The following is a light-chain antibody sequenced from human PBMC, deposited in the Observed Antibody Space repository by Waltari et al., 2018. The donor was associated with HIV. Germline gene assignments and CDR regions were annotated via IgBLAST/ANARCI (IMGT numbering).Light chain of an antibody. V-gene: IGLV8-61*01. CDR2: STN. CDR3: VLYMGSGSCM. Sequence: QTVVTQEPSFSVSPGGTVTLTCGLSPGPVSTRYYPSWYQQTPGQAPRTLIYSTNTRSSGVPDRFSGSILGNKAALTITGAQADDESDYYCVLYMGSGSCMFGGGTKLTVL. CDR1: PGPVSTRYY. J-gene: IGLJ3*02.